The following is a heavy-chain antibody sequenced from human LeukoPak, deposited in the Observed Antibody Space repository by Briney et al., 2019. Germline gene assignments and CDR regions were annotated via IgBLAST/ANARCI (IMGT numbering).Heavy chain of an antibody. CDR2: INHSGST. V-gene: IGHV4-34*01. Sequence: PSETLSLTCAVYGGSFSGYYWSWIRQPPGKGLEWIGEINHSGSTNYNPSLKSRVTISVDTSKNQFSLKLSSVTAADTAVYYCVRGGTGGRQWLVASNWLDPWGQGTLVTVSS. CDR1: GGSFSGYY. CDR3: VRGGTGGRQWLVASNWLDP. D-gene: IGHD6-19*01. J-gene: IGHJ5*02.